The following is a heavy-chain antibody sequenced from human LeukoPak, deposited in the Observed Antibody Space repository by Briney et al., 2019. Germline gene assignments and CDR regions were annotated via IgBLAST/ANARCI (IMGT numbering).Heavy chain of an antibody. D-gene: IGHD1-26*01. J-gene: IGHJ4*02. CDR3: ARDTVVGATTGTDY. Sequence: GGSLRLSCAASGFTFSSYAMSWVRQAPGKGLEWVSAISGSGGSTYYADSVKGRFTISRDNAKNSLYLQMNSLRAEDTAVYYCARDTVVGATTGTDYWGQGTLVTVSS. CDR2: ISGSGGST. V-gene: IGHV3-23*01. CDR1: GFTFSSYA.